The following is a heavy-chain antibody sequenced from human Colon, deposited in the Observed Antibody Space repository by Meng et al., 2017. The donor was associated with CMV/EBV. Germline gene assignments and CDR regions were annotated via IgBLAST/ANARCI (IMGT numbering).Heavy chain of an antibody. CDR1: GVTFSNYL. V-gene: IGHV3-74*01. CDR3: ARDLEWELSFDP. CDR2: IKTDGSTT. Sequence: VQVVESGGGLVRPGGSLRRPCEASGVTFSNYLMHGVRQAPGKGLVWVSRIKTDGSTTNYADSVKGRFTISRDNAKNTLYLQMNSLRAEDTAVYYCARDLEWELSFDPWGQGTLVTVSS. D-gene: IGHD1-26*01. J-gene: IGHJ5*02.